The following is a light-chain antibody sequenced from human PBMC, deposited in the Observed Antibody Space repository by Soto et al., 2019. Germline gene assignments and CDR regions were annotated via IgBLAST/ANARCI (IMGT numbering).Light chain of an antibody. CDR1: QGVSDH. CDR2: DAS. Sequence: DIQMTQSPSYLSPSVGDRVTLTCQASQGVSDHLNWYQQRPGKAPKLLIYDASNLHAGVPSRFRGSGSGTEFSFTINSLQPEDIATYYCQQYDDLPITVGQGTRLEI. CDR3: QQYDDLPIT. V-gene: IGKV1-33*01. J-gene: IGKJ5*01.